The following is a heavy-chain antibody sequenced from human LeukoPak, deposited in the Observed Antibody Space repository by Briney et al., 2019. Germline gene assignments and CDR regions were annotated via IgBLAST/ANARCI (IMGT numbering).Heavy chain of an antibody. CDR2: IGHDGNNR. D-gene: IGHD5-12*01. J-gene: IGHJ4*02. V-gene: IGHV3-30*18. CDR1: GFTFSSYG. CDR3: AKTYSRESGYDFFFHY. Sequence: GKSLRLSCAASGFTFSSYGMHWVRQAPGKGLEWVAVIGHDGNNRYTDSVKGRFTISRDNSRNTVYLQMNSLRVEDTAVYYCAKTYSRESGYDFFFHYWGQGTRVTVSS.